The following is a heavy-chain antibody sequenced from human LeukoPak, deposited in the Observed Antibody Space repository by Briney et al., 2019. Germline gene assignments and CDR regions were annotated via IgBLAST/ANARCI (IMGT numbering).Heavy chain of an antibody. CDR2: ISSTGSYI. CDR1: GFSFNTYT. V-gene: IGHV3-21*01. J-gene: IGHJ3*01. CDR3: ASPYSTSWNDAYDV. D-gene: IGHD6-13*01. Sequence: GGSLRLSCAASGFSFNTYTMNWVRQAPGRGLEWVASISSTGSYIYYADSVRGRFTIPRDNAENSLYLQMNNLRAEDTAVFYCASPYSTSWNDAYDVWGQGTMVTVSS.